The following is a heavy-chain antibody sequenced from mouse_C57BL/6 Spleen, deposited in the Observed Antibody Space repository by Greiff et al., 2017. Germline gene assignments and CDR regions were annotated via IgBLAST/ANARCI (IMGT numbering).Heavy chain of an antibody. V-gene: IGHV1-76*01. J-gene: IGHJ2*01. CDR2: IYPGSGNT. Sequence: VQLQESGAELVRPGASVKLSCKASGYTFTDYYINWVKQRPGQGLAWIARIYPGSGNTYYNEKFKGKATLTAEKSSSTAYMQLSSLTSEDSAVYFCAREDYSYYFDYWGQGTTLTVSS. CDR1: GYTFTDYY. CDR3: AREDYSYYFDY. D-gene: IGHD1-1*01.